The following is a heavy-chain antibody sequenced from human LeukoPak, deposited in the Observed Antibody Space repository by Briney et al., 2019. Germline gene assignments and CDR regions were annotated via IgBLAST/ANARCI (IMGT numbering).Heavy chain of an antibody. J-gene: IGHJ6*02. D-gene: IGHD2-15*01. Sequence: GGSLRLSCAASGFTFNTYVMNWVRQAPGKGLEWVSTLGTVGDTYYGDSVKGRFTVSRDDSKNTLTLQMSSLRAEDTAVYYCASPVGGYCSGGSCYRHYYYYGMDVWGQGTTVTVSS. CDR1: GFTFNTYV. CDR2: LGTVGDT. V-gene: IGHV3-23*01. CDR3: ASPVGGYCSGGSCYRHYYYYGMDV.